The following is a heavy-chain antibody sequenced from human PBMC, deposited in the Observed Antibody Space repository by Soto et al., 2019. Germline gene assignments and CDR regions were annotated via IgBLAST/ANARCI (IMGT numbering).Heavy chain of an antibody. Sequence: PSETLSLTCTVSGVSISTGVYYWSWIRQPPGKGLEWIGNIHYSGSTYYNPSLRGRVTISTDTSKNQLSLKLTSVTAADTAVYYCASAVDSYGSPFEYWGQRTLVTVS. CDR3: ASAVDSYGSPFEY. CDR1: GVSISTGVYY. V-gene: IGHV4-30-4*08. J-gene: IGHJ4*02. D-gene: IGHD3-10*01. CDR2: IHYSGST.